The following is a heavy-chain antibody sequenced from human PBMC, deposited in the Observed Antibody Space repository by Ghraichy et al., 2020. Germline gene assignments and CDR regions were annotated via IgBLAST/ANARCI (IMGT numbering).Heavy chain of an antibody. CDR1: GYTFTSYG. D-gene: IGHD3-16*01. CDR3: ARGVSLGFGSRQDAFDI. J-gene: IGHJ3*02. Sequence: ASVKVSCKASGYTFTSYGISWVRQAPGQGLEWMGWISAYNGNTNYAQKLQGRVTMTTDTSTSTAYMELRSLRSDDTAVYYCARGVSLGFGSRQDAFDIWGQGTMVTVSS. V-gene: IGHV1-18*01. CDR2: ISAYNGNT.